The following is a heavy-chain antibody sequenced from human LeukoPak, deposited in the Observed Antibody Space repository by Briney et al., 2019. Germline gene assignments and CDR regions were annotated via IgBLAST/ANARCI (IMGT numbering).Heavy chain of an antibody. CDR3: ARDGLGCSSTSCPFDY. Sequence: ASVKVSCKASGYTFTSYGISWVRQAPGQGLGWMGWISAYSGNTNYAQKLQGRVTMTTDTSTSTAYMELRSLRSDDTAVYYCARDGLGCSSTSCPFDYWGQGTLVTVSS. CDR2: ISAYSGNT. D-gene: IGHD2-2*01. J-gene: IGHJ4*02. CDR1: GYTFTSYG. V-gene: IGHV1-18*01.